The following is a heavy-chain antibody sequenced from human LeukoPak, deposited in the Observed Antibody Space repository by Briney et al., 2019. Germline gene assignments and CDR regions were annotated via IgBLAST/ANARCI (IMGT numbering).Heavy chain of an antibody. CDR1: GGPISSYY. CDR3: ARSHEDSSGYYLYNWFDP. Sequence: SETLSLTCTVSGGPISSYYWSWIRQPPGKGLEWVGYIYYSGSTNYNPSLKSRVTISVDTSKNQFSLKLSSVTAADTAVYYCARSHEDSSGYYLYNWFDPWGQGTLVTVSS. V-gene: IGHV4-59*01. D-gene: IGHD3-22*01. CDR2: IYYSGST. J-gene: IGHJ5*02.